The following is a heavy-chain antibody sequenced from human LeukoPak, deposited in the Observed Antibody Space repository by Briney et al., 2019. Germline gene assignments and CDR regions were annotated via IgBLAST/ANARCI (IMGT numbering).Heavy chain of an antibody. CDR3: ARGRNSGFDY. D-gene: IGHD2/OR15-2a*01. Sequence: SRTLSLTCAISGDSVFGNSAVAWNWPRQSASRGLEWLGKTYYRSQWNNDCAVSVKNRITINPDTSKNQFALHLNAVTPEDTAVYYCARGRNSGFDYWGQGTLVTVSS. CDR2: TYYRSQWNN. J-gene: IGHJ4*02. CDR1: GDSVFGNSAVA. V-gene: IGHV6-1*01.